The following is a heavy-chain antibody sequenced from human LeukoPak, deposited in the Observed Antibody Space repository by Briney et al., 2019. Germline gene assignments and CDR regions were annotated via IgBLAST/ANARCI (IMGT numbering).Heavy chain of an antibody. V-gene: IGHV3-33*01. CDR3: ARANYYDSSGYPGAFDI. J-gene: IGHJ3*02. CDR2: IWYDGSNK. D-gene: IGHD3-22*01. CDR1: GFTFSSYG. Sequence: PGGSLRLSCAASGFTFSSYGMHWVRQAPGKGLERVAVIWYDGSNKYYADSVKGRFTISRDNSKNTLYLQMNSLRAEDTAVYYCARANYYDSSGYPGAFDIWGQGTMVTVSS.